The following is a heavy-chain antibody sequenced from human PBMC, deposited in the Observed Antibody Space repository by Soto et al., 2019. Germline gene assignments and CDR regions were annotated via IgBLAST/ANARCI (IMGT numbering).Heavy chain of an antibody. CDR2: IYYSGST. D-gene: IGHD1-20*01. CDR1: GGSISRGGYY. Sequence: SETLSLTCTVSGGSISRGGYYWSWIRQPPGKGLEWIGYIYYSGSTNYNPSLKSRVTISVDTSKNQFSLKLSSVTAADTAVYYCARYKSNYYYGMDVWGQGTTVTVSS. CDR3: ARYKSNYYYGMDV. J-gene: IGHJ6*02. V-gene: IGHV4-61*08.